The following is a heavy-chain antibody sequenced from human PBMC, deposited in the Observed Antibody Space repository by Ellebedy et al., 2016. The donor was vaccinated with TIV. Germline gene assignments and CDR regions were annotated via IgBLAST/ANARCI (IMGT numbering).Heavy chain of an antibody. CDR2: ISGSGGST. CDR3: AKDLYGDYGAYYYGMDV. CDR1: GFSFRSYA. V-gene: IGHV3-23*01. Sequence: GESLKISCATSGFSFRSYAMSWVRQAPRKGLEWVSSISGSGGSTYYAYSVKDRFTASRDNSKNTLNLQMHSLRAEDTAVYYCAKDLYGDYGAYYYGMDVWGQGTTVTVSS. J-gene: IGHJ6*02. D-gene: IGHD4-17*01.